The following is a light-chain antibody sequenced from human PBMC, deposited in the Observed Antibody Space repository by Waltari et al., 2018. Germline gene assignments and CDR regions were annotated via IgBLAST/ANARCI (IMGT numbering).Light chain of an antibody. Sequence: DIEMTQSPDSLAVSLGERATINCKSSQSVLYSSNNKNYLAWYQHKPGQPPKLLIYWASTRESGVPERFSGSGSGTDFTLTISSLQAEDVAVYYCQQYYIATHTFGGGTKVEVK. CDR3: QQYYIATHT. V-gene: IGKV4-1*01. CDR1: QSVLYSSNNKNY. J-gene: IGKJ4*01. CDR2: WAS.